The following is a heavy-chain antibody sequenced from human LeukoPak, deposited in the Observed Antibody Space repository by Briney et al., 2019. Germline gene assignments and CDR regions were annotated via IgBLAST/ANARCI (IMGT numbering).Heavy chain of an antibody. CDR1: GGSISSYY. CDR3: ARGPGYSRDWFDP. D-gene: IGHD5-18*01. V-gene: IGHV4-59*12. J-gene: IGHJ5*02. CDR2: IYYSGTT. Sequence: PSETLSLTCTVSGGSISSYYWSWIRQPPGKGLEWIGYIYYSGTTNYNPSLKSRVTISVDTSKNQFSLKLSSVTAADTAVYYCARGPGYSRDWFDPWGQGTLVTVSS.